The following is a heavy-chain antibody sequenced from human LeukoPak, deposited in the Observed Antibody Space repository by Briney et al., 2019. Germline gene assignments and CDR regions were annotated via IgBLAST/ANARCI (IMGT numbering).Heavy chain of an antibody. CDR1: GGSISSGDYY. Sequence: PSQTLSLTCTVSGGSISSGDYYWSWIRQPPGKGLEWIGYIYYSGGTYYNPSLKSRVTISVDTSKNQFSLKLSSVTAADTAVYYCAKLDSSSSDAFDIWGQGTMVTVSS. V-gene: IGHV4-30-4*08. CDR3: AKLDSSSSDAFDI. D-gene: IGHD3-22*01. J-gene: IGHJ3*02. CDR2: IYYSGGT.